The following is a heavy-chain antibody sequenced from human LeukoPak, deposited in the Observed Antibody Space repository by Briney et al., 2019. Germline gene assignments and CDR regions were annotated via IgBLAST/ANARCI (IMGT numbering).Heavy chain of an antibody. Sequence: PSETLSLTCSVSGGSISNYYWTWIRQPAGKGLEWIGRIYSSGSTNYNPSLKSRVTISEDTSKNQFYLNLSSVTAADTAVYYCARRYYYNLGSFPFDFWGQGTLVTVSS. CDR3: ARRYYYNLGSFPFDF. CDR2: IYSSGST. V-gene: IGHV4-4*07. J-gene: IGHJ4*02. D-gene: IGHD3-10*01. CDR1: GGSISNYY.